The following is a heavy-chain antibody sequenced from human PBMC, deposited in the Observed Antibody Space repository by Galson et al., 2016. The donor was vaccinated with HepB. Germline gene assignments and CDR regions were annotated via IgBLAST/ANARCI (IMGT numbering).Heavy chain of an antibody. J-gene: IGHJ4*02. D-gene: IGHD4-23*01. CDR2: IGGKTYGVTI. CDR3: VADHGGFDALDF. CDR1: GFTFVDFA. V-gene: IGHV3-49*03. Sequence: SLRLSCAASGFTFVDFAMGWCRQAPGKGLEWIGYIGGKTYGVTIRYAASVRGRFTISRDDSRNIAYLQMDSFTADDTAIYYCVADHGGFDALDFWGQGTLVTVSS.